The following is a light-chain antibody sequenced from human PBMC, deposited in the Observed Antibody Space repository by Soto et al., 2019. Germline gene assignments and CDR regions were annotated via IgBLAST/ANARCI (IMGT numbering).Light chain of an antibody. CDR2: AAS. CDR1: QTISNF. V-gene: IGKV1-39*01. CDR3: QQSYSILYT. J-gene: IGKJ2*01. Sequence: DLQVTQSPSSLSASVGDRVTITCRASQTISNFLNWYQQKPGKAPRLLIYAASSLQGGVPSRFSGSGSGTTFTLTISSLQPEDFATYYCQQSYSILYTFGQGTKLEIK.